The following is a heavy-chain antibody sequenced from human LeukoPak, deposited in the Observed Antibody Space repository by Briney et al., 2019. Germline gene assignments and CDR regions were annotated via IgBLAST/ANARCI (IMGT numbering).Heavy chain of an antibody. J-gene: IGHJ4*02. CDR2: ISYSGGT. CDR1: GASISSSTYY. Sequence: SETLSLTCTVSGASISSSTYYWGWIRQPPGKGLEWIGSISYSGGTYYNPSLKSRVTISVDTSKNQFSLKLSSVTAADTAIYHCARRPAAGCFDYWGQGTLATVSS. V-gene: IGHV4-39*01. CDR3: ARRPAAGCFDY. D-gene: IGHD6-13*01.